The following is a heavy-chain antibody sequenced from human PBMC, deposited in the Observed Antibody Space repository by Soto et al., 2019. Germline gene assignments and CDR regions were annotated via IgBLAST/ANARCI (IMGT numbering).Heavy chain of an antibody. CDR2: IKSKTDGGTT. Sequence: GGSLRLSCAASGFTFSNAWMSWVRQAPGKGLEWVGRIKSKTDGGTTDYAAPVKGRFTISRDDSKNTLYLQMNSLKTEDTAVYYCTTDQWQVTGTMFDWFDPWGQGTLVTVSS. V-gene: IGHV3-15*01. J-gene: IGHJ5*02. D-gene: IGHD1-7*01. CDR3: TTDQWQVTGTMFDWFDP. CDR1: GFTFSNAW.